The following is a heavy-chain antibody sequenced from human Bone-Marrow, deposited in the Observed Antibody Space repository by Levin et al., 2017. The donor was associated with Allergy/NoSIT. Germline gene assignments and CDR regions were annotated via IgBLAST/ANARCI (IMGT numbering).Heavy chain of an antibody. V-gene: IGHV1-46*01. J-gene: IGHJ4*02. Sequence: ASVKVSCKASGYTFTNYYIHWVRQAPGRGVEWMGGINPTGGRTNYAQMFQGRVTMTRDTSTSTVYMELTSLTVEDTAVYYCARADINPEYSSTWYFDYWGQGALLTVSS. CDR1: GYTFTNYY. CDR2: INPTGGRT. D-gene: IGHD6-6*01. CDR3: ARADINPEYSSTWYFDY.